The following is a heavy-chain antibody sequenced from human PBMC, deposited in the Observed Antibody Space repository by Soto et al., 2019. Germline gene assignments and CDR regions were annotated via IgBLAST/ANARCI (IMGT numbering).Heavy chain of an antibody. Sequence: SETLSLTCTVSGGSISSYYWSWIRQPPGKGLEWIGYIYYSGSTNYNPSLKSRVTISVDTSKNQFSLKLSSVTAADTAVYYCARTLTGDAFDYWGQGTLVTVSS. CDR1: GGSISSYY. CDR3: ARTLTGDAFDY. CDR2: IYYSGST. J-gene: IGHJ4*02. V-gene: IGHV4-59*01. D-gene: IGHD1-20*01.